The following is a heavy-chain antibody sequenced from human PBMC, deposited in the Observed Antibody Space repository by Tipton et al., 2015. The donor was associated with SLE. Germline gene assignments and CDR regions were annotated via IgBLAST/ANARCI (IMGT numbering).Heavy chain of an antibody. CDR3: ARDRLGIRGCFDY. Sequence: GSLRLSCAASGFTFSSYEMNWVRQAPGKGLEWVTYISSSGSIIYYADSVKGRFTLSRDNAKNSLYLQMNSLRAEDTAVYYCARDRLGIRGCFDYWGQGTLVTVSS. J-gene: IGHJ4*02. D-gene: IGHD7-27*01. V-gene: IGHV3-48*03. CDR2: ISSSGSII. CDR1: GFTFSSYE.